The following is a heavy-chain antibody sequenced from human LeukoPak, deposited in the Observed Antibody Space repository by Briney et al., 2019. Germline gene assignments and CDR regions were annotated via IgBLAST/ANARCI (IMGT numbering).Heavy chain of an antibody. J-gene: IGHJ5*02. CDR2: ISGSGGST. D-gene: IGHD6-19*01. V-gene: IGHV3-23*01. CDR1: GFTFSSYA. CDR3: AKDHSSGWPENWFDP. Sequence: PGASLRLSCAASGFTFSSYAMSWVRQAPGKGLEWVSAISGSGGSTYYADSVKGRFTISRDNSKNTLYLQMNSLRAEDTAVYYCAKDHSSGWPENWFDPWGQGTLVTVCS.